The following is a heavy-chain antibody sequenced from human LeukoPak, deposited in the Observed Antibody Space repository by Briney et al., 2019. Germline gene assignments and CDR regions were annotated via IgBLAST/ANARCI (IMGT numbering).Heavy chain of an antibody. CDR3: ARDGMGGIKAFDI. Sequence: RGSLRLSCAASGFTFSRYWMSWVRQAPGRGLEWVANIKHDGSQKYYVDSVKGRITISRDNAKNSLYLQMTSLRAEDTAMYYCARDGMGGIKAFDIWGQGTMVTVSS. CDR1: GFTFSRYW. D-gene: IGHD3-10*01. J-gene: IGHJ3*02. V-gene: IGHV3-7*05. CDR2: IKHDGSQK.